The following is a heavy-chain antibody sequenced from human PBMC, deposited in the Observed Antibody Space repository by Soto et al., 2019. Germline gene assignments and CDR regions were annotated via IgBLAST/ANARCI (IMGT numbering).Heavy chain of an antibody. Sequence: GGSLRLSCAASGFTFSNYWMNWVRQVPGKGLVWVSRISSDGSTTRYADSVKGRFTISRDNAKNTLYLQMNSLRDEDTAVYHCATYSSSTLGGYYYYMDVWGKGTTVTVSS. CDR1: GFTFSNYW. CDR3: ATYSSSTLGGYYYYMDV. J-gene: IGHJ6*03. V-gene: IGHV3-74*01. D-gene: IGHD6-6*01. CDR2: ISSDGSTT.